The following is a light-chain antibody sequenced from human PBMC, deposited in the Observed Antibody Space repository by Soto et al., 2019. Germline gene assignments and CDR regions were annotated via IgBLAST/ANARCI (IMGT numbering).Light chain of an antibody. Sequence: EIVLTQSPGTLSLSPGERATLSCRASQSVSSSFLDWYQQKPGQAPRLLIYGASIRVTGIPDRFSGGVSGTDFALTISRVEPEDFAGYYCQQYGSSPWTFGQGTKVESK. CDR3: QQYGSSPWT. J-gene: IGKJ1*01. V-gene: IGKV3-20*01. CDR2: GAS. CDR1: QSVSSSF.